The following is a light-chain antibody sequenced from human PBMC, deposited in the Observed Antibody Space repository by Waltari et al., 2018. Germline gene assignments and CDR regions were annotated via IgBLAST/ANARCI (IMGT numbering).Light chain of an antibody. Sequence: EIVLTQSPGTLSLSPGERATLSCRASQSVSRTLAWYQQKPGQAPKCLIYGSSSRATGIPDRFSGSGSGTDFSLTISRLEPEDFAVYYCQHYVRLPVTFGQGTKVEIK. CDR1: QSVSRT. V-gene: IGKV3-20*01. J-gene: IGKJ1*01. CDR2: GSS. CDR3: QHYVRLPVT.